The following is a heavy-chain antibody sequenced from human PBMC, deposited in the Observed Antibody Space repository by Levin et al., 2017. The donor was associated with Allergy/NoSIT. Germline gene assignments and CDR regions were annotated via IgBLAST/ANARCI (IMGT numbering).Heavy chain of an antibody. CDR2: ISSDGSSK. CDR3: AKGSDGDP. CDR1: GFSFSTYG. J-gene: IGHJ5*02. D-gene: IGHD6-19*01. V-gene: IGHV3-30*18. Sequence: PGGSLRLSCAASGFSFSTYGMHWVRQAPGKGLEWVAIISSDGSSKYYADSVKGRFTISRDNSKNTLYLQMNGLRNEDAAMYYCAKGSDGDPWGQGTLVTVAS.